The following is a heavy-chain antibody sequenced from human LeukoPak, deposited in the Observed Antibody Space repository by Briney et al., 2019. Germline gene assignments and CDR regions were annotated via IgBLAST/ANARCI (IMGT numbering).Heavy chain of an antibody. V-gene: IGHV4-34*01. CDR3: ARGRYYYGSGSYYNY. CDR2: INHSGST. Sequence: SETLSLTCAVYGGSFSGYYWSWIRQPPGKGLEWIGEINHSGSTNYNPSLKSRVTISVDTSKNQFSLKLSSVTAADTAVYHCARGRYYYGSGSYYNYWGQGTLVTVSS. CDR1: GGSFSGYY. D-gene: IGHD3-10*01. J-gene: IGHJ4*02.